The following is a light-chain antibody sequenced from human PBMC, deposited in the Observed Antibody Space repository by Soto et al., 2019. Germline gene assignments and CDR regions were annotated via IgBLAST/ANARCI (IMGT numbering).Light chain of an antibody. V-gene: IGKV3-15*01. CDR1: QSVRSN. J-gene: IGKJ1*01. Sequence: EIVMTQSPATLSVSPGERATFSCRSSQSVRSNLAWYQQKPGQAPRLLIYGASTRATGIPARFSGSGSGTEFNITISSLQSEDFAVYYCQQYNNWPPAWTFGQGTKVDIK. CDR3: QQYNNWPPAWT. CDR2: GAS.